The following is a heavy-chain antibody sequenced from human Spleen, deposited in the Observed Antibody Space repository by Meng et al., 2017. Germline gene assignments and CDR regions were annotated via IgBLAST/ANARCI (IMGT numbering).Heavy chain of an antibody. Sequence: QVQLPESGPALVKPSQALSLTCTVSGGSISSGGYYWSWIRQHPGKGLEWIGYIYYSGSTYYNPSLKSLVTISVDTSKNQFSLKLRSVTAADTAVYYCAGGSLTVTTENINYWGQGTLVTVSS. CDR1: GGSISSGGYY. V-gene: IGHV4-31*01. J-gene: IGHJ4*02. CDR3: AGGSLTVTTENINY. D-gene: IGHD4-17*01. CDR2: IYYSGST.